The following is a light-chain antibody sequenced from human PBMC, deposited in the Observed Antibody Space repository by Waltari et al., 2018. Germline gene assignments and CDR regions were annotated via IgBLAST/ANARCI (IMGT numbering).Light chain of an antibody. Sequence: QLVLTQSPSASASLGASVKLTCTLTSGHTNYAVAWHQQQPQMGPRFWLTVNSDGSHIKGDGIPDRFSGSSSGAERYLTISSLQSEDEADYYCQTWGVAVNWVFGGGTRLTV. CDR3: QTWGVAVNWV. CDR2: VNSDGSH. CDR1: SGHTNYA. J-gene: IGLJ3*02. V-gene: IGLV4-69*01.